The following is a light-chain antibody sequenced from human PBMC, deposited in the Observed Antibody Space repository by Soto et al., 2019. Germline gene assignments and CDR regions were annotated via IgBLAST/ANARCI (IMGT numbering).Light chain of an antibody. CDR3: SSYTSSSRV. Sequence: QSALTQPGSVSGSPGQSIAISCTGTSSDVGGYNYVSWYQQHPGKAPKLMIYDVSNRPSGVSNRFSGSKSGNTASLTISGLQAEDGADYYCSSYTSSSRVFGGGTKLTVL. CDR2: DVS. J-gene: IGLJ2*01. CDR1: SSDVGGYNY. V-gene: IGLV2-14*01.